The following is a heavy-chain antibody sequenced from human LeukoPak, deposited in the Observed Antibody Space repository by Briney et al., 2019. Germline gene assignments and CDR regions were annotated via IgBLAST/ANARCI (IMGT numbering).Heavy chain of an antibody. CDR3: ARGESWSALNY. J-gene: IGHJ4*02. Sequence: SETLSLTCTVSGGSISSGGYYWSWIRQPPGKGLEWIGYIYHSGSTNYIPSLKSRVTISVDKSKNQFSLKLSSVTAADTAVYYCARGESWSALNYWGQGTLVTVSS. V-gene: IGHV4-30-2*01. D-gene: IGHD1-26*01. CDR1: GGSISSGGYY. CDR2: IYHSGST.